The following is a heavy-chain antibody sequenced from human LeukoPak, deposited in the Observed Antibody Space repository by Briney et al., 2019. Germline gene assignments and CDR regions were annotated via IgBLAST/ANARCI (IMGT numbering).Heavy chain of an antibody. CDR1: GFTVSSNY. V-gene: IGHV3-66*01. CDR3: TKDLILPAYQPFDY. D-gene: IGHD3-9*01. J-gene: IGHJ4*02. CDR2: IYSGGST. Sequence: PGGSLRLSCAASGFTVSSNYMSWVRQAPGKGLEWVSVIYSGGSTYYADSVKGRFTISRDNSKMTLYLQMDSLRAEDTAVYYCTKDLILPAYQPFDYWGPGTLVTVSS.